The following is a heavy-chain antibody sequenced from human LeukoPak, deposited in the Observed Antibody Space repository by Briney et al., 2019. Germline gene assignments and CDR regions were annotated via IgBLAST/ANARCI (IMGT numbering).Heavy chain of an antibody. V-gene: IGHV3-74*01. D-gene: IGHD3-9*01. J-gene: IGHJ6*04. CDR3: ARVCYDILTGYCGYYYYGMDV. CDR1: GFTFSSYW. CDR2: IKSDGSST. Sequence: GGSLRLSCAASGFTFSSYWMHWVRQAPGKGLVWVSRIKSDGSSTSYADSVKGRFTISRDNVKNTLYLQTNSLRAEDTAVYYCARVCYDILTGYCGYYYYGMDVWGKGTTVTVSS.